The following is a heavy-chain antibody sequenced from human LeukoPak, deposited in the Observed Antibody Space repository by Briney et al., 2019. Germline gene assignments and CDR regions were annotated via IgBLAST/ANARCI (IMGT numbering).Heavy chain of an antibody. V-gene: IGHV4-59*01. CDR2: IYYSGST. CDR3: ASARDAYNYYYFDY. Sequence: PPETLSLTCTVSGGSISRYYWSWIRQPPGKGLEWIGYIYYSGSTNYNPSLKSRVTISLDTSKNQFSLKLSSVTAADTAVYYCASARDAYNYYYFDYWGQGTLVTVSS. CDR1: GGSISRYY. J-gene: IGHJ4*02. D-gene: IGHD5-24*01.